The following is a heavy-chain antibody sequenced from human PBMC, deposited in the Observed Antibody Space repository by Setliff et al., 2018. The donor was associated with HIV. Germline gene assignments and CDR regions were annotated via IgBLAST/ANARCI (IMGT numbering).Heavy chain of an antibody. V-gene: IGHV4-39*07. Sequence: SETLSLTCTVSGGSISSSNKYWGWIRQPPGKGLEWIGSIHYSGSTYYNPSLKGRITISVDTSNNQFSLHLSSVTVADTAVYYCARDSGGIIDDFDAFDIWGQGTMVTVSS. CDR1: GGSISSSNKY. J-gene: IGHJ3*02. CDR2: IHYSGST. CDR3: ARDSGGIIDDFDAFDI. D-gene: IGHD3-10*01.